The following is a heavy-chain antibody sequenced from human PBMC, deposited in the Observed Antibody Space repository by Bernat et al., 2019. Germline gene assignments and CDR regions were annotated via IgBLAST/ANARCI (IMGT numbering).Heavy chain of an antibody. D-gene: IGHD5-12*01. Sequence: QVQLVESGGGVVQAGRSLRLSCAASGYTFSKSGMHWVRQAPGKGLEWVAVIWGDGSKKFYADSVKGRFTISRDNSKNTLYLQMNSLSAEDTALYYCAKSGTVATYFDYWGQGTLVTVSS. J-gene: IGHJ4*02. CDR2: IWGDGSKK. CDR1: GYTFSKSG. V-gene: IGHV3-33*06. CDR3: AKSGTVATYFDY.